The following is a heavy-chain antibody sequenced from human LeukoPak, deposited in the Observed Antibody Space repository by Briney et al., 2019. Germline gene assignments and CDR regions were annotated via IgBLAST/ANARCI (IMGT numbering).Heavy chain of an antibody. D-gene: IGHD3-22*01. J-gene: IGHJ4*02. CDR2: IYYSGST. CDR1: GGSMSSYY. V-gene: IGHV4-59*01. Sequence: PSETLSLTCTVSGGSMSSYYWSWIRQPPGKGLEWIGYIYYSGSTNYNSSLKSRVTISIDTSKNQFSLKLSSVTAADTAVYYCARGNWEVITPDYWGQGTLVTVSS. CDR3: ARGNWEVITPDY.